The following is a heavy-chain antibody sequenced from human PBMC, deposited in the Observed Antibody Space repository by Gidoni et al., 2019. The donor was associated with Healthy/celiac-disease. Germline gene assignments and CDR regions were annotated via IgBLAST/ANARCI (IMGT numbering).Heavy chain of an antibody. J-gene: IGHJ4*02. CDR1: GGSISRSSYY. D-gene: IGHD3-16*01. CDR3: ATPGGIVSIVY. Sequence: QLQLQESGPGLLKPPETLSLTCTVSGGSISRSSYYWCWIRQPPGKGPEWIGIIYYRGSTYYNPSLKSRVTITVYTSKNQFSLKLSSVTAADTAVYYCATPGGIVSIVYWGQGTLVTVSS. CDR2: IYYRGST. V-gene: IGHV4-39*01.